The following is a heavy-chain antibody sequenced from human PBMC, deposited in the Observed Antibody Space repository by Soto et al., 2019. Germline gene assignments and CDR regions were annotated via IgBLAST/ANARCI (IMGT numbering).Heavy chain of an antibody. CDR3: AKGKSGGSYYYYYGMDV. Sequence: PGGSLRLSCAASGFTFSSYGMHWVRQAPGKGLEWVAVISYDGSNKYYADSVKGRFTISRDNSKNTLYLQMNSLRAEDTAVYYCAKGKSGGSYYYYYGMDVWGQGTTVTVSS. V-gene: IGHV3-30*18. J-gene: IGHJ6*02. CDR1: GFTFSSYG. D-gene: IGHD1-26*01. CDR2: ISYDGSNK.